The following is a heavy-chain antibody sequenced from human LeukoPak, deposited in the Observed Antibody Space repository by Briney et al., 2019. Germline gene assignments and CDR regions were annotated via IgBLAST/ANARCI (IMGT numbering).Heavy chain of an antibody. D-gene: IGHD6-13*01. CDR2: IRQDGGEK. Sequence: GGSLRLSCAVSGFTFTSFWMNWVRQAPGKGPKWVASIRQDGGEKYYVDSVKGRFTISRDNDKNSLFLHMSSLRAEDTAVYYCARDGTAPGLYFALWGPGTLVAVSS. J-gene: IGHJ4*01. V-gene: IGHV3-7*01. CDR3: ARDGTAPGLYFAL. CDR1: GFTFTSFW.